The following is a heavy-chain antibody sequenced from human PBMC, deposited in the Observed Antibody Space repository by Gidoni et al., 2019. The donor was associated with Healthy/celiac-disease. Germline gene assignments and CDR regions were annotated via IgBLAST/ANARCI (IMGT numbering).Heavy chain of an antibody. CDR1: GGSISSSSYY. Sequence: QLQLQASGPGLVKPSETLSPPCTVSGGSISSSSYYWGWIRQPPGKGLEWIGSIYYSGSTYYNPSLKSRVTISVDTSKNQFSLKLSSVTAADTAVYYCARDYGYGDYNVLDAFDIWGQGTMVTVSS. CDR3: ARDYGYGDYNVLDAFDI. D-gene: IGHD4-17*01. CDR2: IYYSGST. V-gene: IGHV4-39*07. J-gene: IGHJ3*02.